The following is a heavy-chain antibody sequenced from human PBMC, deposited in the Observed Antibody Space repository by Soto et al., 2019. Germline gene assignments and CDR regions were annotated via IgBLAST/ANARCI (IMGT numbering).Heavy chain of an antibody. CDR3: VGEDGFYDSSGYYSSGLGVDP. J-gene: IGHJ5*02. Sequence: SVKVSCKASGGTFSSYAISWVRQAPGQGLEWMGGIIPIFGTANYAQKFQGRVTITADKSTSTAYMELSSLRSEDTAVYYCVGEDGFYDSSGYYSSGLGVDPWG. V-gene: IGHV1-69*06. CDR1: GGTFSSYA. CDR2: IIPIFGTA. D-gene: IGHD3-22*01.